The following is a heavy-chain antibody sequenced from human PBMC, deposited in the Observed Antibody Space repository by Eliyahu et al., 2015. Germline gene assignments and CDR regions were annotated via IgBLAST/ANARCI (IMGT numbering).Heavy chain of an antibody. D-gene: IGHD3-9*01. V-gene: IGHV3-43D*04. J-gene: IGHJ6*02. Sequence: EVQLVESGGVVVQPGGSLRLSXXASXFTFXXYXXXWVRQAPGKGLEWVSLISWDGGSTYYADSVKGRFTISRDNSKNSLYLQMNSLRAEDTALYYCAKDQLRYFDWLLSDSYGMDVWGQGTTVTVSS. CDR2: ISWDGGST. CDR1: XFTFXXYX. CDR3: AKDQLRYFDWLLSDSYGMDV.